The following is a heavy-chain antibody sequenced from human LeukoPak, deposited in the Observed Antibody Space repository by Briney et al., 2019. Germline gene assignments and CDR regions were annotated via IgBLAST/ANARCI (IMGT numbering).Heavy chain of an antibody. V-gene: IGHV3-23*01. D-gene: IGHD1-1*01. CDR1: GFTFSVYA. CDR2: ISSSGGGT. CDR3: AKFPGTTRASGWFDP. Sequence: PGGSLRLSCAASGFTFSVYAMSWVRQAPGKGLKWVSCISSSGGGTYYADSVKGRFTISRDNSKNTLFLQMNSLRAEDTALYYCAKFPGTTRASGWFDPWGQGTLVTVSS. J-gene: IGHJ5*02.